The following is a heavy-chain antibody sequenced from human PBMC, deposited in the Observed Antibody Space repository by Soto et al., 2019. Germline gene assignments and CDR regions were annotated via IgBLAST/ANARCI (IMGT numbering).Heavy chain of an antibody. CDR3: AKDSSGYSGTFDY. Sequence: EVQLLESGGGLVQPGGSLRLSCAASGFTFSSYAMSWVRQAPGKGLEWVSAISGSGCSTYNADSVKGRFTISRDNSKNTRYLQMNSLRAEDTAVYYCAKDSSGYSGTFDYWGQGTLVTVSS. CDR2: ISGSGCST. V-gene: IGHV3-23*01. CDR1: GFTFSSYA. D-gene: IGHD3-22*01. J-gene: IGHJ4*02.